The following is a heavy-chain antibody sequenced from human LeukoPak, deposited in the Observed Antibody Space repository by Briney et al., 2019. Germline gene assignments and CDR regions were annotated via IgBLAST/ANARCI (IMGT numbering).Heavy chain of an antibody. D-gene: IGHD3-22*01. V-gene: IGHV1-18*01. CDR2: ISAYNGNT. CDR3: ARDRKPLSIGSGLNDY. CDR1: GYTFTSYG. J-gene: IGHJ4*02. Sequence: ASVKVSCKASGYTFTSYGISWVRQAPGQGLEWMGWISAYNGNTNYAQKLQGRVTMTTDTSTSTAYMELRSLRSDDTAVYYCARDRKPLSIGSGLNDYWGRGTLVTVPS.